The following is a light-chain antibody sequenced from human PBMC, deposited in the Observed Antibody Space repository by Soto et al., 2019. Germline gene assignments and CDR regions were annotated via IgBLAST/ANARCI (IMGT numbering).Light chain of an antibody. Sequence: EIGLTQSPATLSVSPGERATLSFMASQSVSSYLAWYQHKPGRAPRLLIYDASDRATGIPARFSGSGSGTDFTLTISSLEPEDFAVYYCQQRSNWPRTFGQGTKVDIK. CDR1: QSVSSY. V-gene: IGKV3-11*01. J-gene: IGKJ1*01. CDR3: QQRSNWPRT. CDR2: DAS.